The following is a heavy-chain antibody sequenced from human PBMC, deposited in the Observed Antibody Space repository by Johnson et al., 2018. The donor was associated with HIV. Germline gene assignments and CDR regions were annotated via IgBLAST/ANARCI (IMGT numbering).Heavy chain of an antibody. Sequence: VQVVESGGGVVQPGRSLRLSCAASGFTFSSYGMHWVRQAPGKGLEWVAVIWYDGSNKYYADYVKGRFTISRDNSKNTLYLQMNSLRAEDTAVYYCARGEAADGAFDIWGQGTLVTVSS. V-gene: IGHV3-33*01. CDR3: ARGEAADGAFDI. CDR1: GFTFSSYG. CDR2: IWYDGSNK. J-gene: IGHJ3*02. D-gene: IGHD6-13*01.